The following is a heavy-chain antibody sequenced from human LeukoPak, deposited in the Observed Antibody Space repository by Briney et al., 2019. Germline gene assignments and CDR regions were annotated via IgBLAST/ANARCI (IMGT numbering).Heavy chain of an antibody. CDR3: ARLNSNYNGWFDP. V-gene: IGHV3-11*01. Sequence: GGSLRLSCAASGFTFSDYYMSWIRQAPGKGLEWVSYISSSGSTIYYADSVKGRFTTSRDNAKNSLYLQMNSLRAEDTAVYYCARLNSNYNGWFDPWGQGTLVTVSS. CDR2: ISSSGSTI. D-gene: IGHD4-11*01. J-gene: IGHJ5*02. CDR1: GFTFSDYY.